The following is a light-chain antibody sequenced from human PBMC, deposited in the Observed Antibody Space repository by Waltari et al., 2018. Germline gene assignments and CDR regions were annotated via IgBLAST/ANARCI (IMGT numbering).Light chain of an antibody. CDR1: SSNIGTNA. J-gene: IGLJ2*01. CDR2: STN. Sequence: QSVLTQPPSTSGTPGQRVTISCSGRSSNIGTNAVNWYQQLPGTAPKHLIYSTNQRPSGVPDRFSGYKSGTSASLAISGLQSGDEADYYCAAWDDRLNAVLFGGGTKLTGL. V-gene: IGLV1-44*01. CDR3: AAWDDRLNAVL.